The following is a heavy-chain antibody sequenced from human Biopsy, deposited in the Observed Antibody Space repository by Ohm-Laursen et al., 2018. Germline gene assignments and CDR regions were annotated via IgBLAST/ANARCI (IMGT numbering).Heavy chain of an antibody. CDR3: ARGDYFDSNGYFWFDP. CDR1: GVSINGGRYY. Sequence: TLSLTWTVSGVSINGGRYYWNWIRHHPGKGLEWIGNIFYSANTYYNPSLKNLITISGDTSKNQFSLKLNSVTAADTAVYYCARGDYFDSNGYFWFDPWGQGTLVTVSP. CDR2: IFYSANT. D-gene: IGHD3-22*01. J-gene: IGHJ5*02. V-gene: IGHV4-31*01.